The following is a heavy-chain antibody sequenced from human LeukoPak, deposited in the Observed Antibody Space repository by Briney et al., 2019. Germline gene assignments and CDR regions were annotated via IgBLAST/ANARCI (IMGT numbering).Heavy chain of an antibody. D-gene: IGHD2-2*02. CDR3: ATRSDCSSTSCYTLSDY. CDR2: ISSSSSYI. V-gene: IGHV3-21*01. CDR1: GFTFSSYD. J-gene: IGHJ4*02. Sequence: GGSLRLSCAASGFTFSSYDMHWVRQAPGKGLEWVSSISSSSSYIYYADSVKGRFTISRDNAKNSLYLQMNSLRAEDTAVYYCATRSDCSSTSCYTLSDYWGQGTLVTVSS.